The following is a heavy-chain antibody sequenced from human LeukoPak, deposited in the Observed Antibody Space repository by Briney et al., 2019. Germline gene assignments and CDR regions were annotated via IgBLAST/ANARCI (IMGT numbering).Heavy chain of an antibody. D-gene: IGHD1-26*01. CDR2: INHSGST. Sequence: SETLSLTCAVYGVSFSGYYLSWIRQPPGKGLEWIGEINHSGSTNYNPSLKRRVTMSVDTSKNQFSLKLSSVTAADTAVYYCARKITWEPFDYWGQGTLVTVSS. CDR1: GVSFSGYY. V-gene: IGHV4-34*01. J-gene: IGHJ4*02. CDR3: ARKITWEPFDY.